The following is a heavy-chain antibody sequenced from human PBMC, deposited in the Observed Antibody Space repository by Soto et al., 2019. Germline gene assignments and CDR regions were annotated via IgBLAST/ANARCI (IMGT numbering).Heavy chain of an antibody. Sequence: GPSVKVSCKFSGYSFINYGMTWVRQAPGQGLEWMGWISGSNGATNYAQRFQGRVTLTTDTSTNTAYLELRSLRLDDTAVYYCARDSKWLIINGNWFDSWGQGTRVTVSS. J-gene: IGHJ5*01. CDR1: GYSFINYG. D-gene: IGHD5-12*01. CDR2: ISGSNGAT. V-gene: IGHV1-18*04. CDR3: ARDSKWLIINGNWFDS.